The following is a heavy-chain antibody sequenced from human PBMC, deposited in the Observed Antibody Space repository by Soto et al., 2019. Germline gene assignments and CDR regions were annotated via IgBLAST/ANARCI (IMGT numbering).Heavy chain of an antibody. Sequence: QAHLQESGPGPVKPSETLSLTCTVSAGSVSGDTHYWSWIRQPPGKGLEWIGCIYNSGSTNYDPDLKSRVTISVDTSKNQFSLKLSSVTWADTAVYYCARGYRTSWYWFDLWGRGTLVTVS. CDR1: AGSVSGDTHY. CDR3: ARGYRTSWYWFDL. V-gene: IGHV4-61*01. CDR2: IYNSGST. J-gene: IGHJ2*01. D-gene: IGHD6-13*01.